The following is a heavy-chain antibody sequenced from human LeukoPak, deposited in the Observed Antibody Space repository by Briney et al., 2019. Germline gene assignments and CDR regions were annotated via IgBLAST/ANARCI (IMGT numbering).Heavy chain of an antibody. J-gene: IGHJ4*02. CDR2: IIPIFGTA. V-gene: IGHV1-69*06. CDR3: ATDLNGELLFDY. CDR1: GGTFSSYA. Sequence: GSSVKVSCKASGGTFSSYAISWVRQAPGQGLEWMGGIIPIFGTANYAQKFQGRVTMTEDTSTDTAYMELSSLRSEDTAVYYCATDLNGELLFDYWGQGTLVTVSS. D-gene: IGHD1-26*01.